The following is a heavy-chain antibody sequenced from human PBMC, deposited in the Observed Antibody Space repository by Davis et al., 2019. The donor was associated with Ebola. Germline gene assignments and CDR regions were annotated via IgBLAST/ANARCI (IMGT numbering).Heavy chain of an antibody. CDR2: IYYSGST. CDR3: ARADYGDYVPAFDI. D-gene: IGHD4-17*01. V-gene: IGHV4-31*03. Sequence: SETLSLTCTVSGGSISSGGYYWSWIRQHPGKGLEWIGYIYYSGSTYYNPSLKSRVTISVDTSKNQFSLKLSSVTAADTAVYYCARADYGDYVPAFDIWGQGTMVTVSS. CDR1: GGSISSGGYY. J-gene: IGHJ3*02.